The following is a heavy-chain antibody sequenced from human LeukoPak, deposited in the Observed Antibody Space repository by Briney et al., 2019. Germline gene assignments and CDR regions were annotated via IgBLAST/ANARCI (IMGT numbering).Heavy chain of an antibody. CDR2: INWNGGST. CDR1: GFTFDDYG. CDR3: ARAYSSSSFFDY. J-gene: IGHJ4*02. D-gene: IGHD6-6*01. V-gene: IGHV3-20*04. Sequence: GGSLGLSCAASGFTFDDYGMSWVRQAPGKGLEWVSGINWNGGSTGYADSVKGRFTISRDNAKNSLYLQMNSLRAEDTALYYCARAYSSSSFFDYWGQGTLVTVSS.